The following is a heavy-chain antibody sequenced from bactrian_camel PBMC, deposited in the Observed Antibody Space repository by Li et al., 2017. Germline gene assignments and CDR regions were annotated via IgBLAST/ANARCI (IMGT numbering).Heavy chain of an antibody. D-gene: IGHD4*01. V-gene: IGHV3S1*01. CDR1: GYMPSTTC. J-gene: IGHJ4*01. CDR3: AANPSRYSAYDSCWGEYTY. Sequence: HVQLVESGGGSVQAGGSLTLSCVASGYMPSTTCMGWFRQVPGKGREGVAAIYAAIRPDDVRTNYAHGLEGRFTISRDNAKNTLYLEINSLKPEDTAMYYCAANPSRYSAYDSCWGEYTYWGQGTQVTVS. CDR2: IYAAIRPDDVRT.